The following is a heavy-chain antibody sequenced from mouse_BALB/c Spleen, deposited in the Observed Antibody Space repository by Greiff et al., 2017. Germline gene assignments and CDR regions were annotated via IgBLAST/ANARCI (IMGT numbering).Heavy chain of an antibody. Sequence: QVQLQQSGPELVKPGASVRISCKASGYTFTSYYIHWVKQRPGQGLEWIGWIYPGNVNTKYNEKFKGKATLTADKSSSTAYMQLSSLTSEDSAVYFCARGGFITTASYWYFDVWGAGTTVTVSS. J-gene: IGHJ1*01. CDR2: IYPGNVNT. CDR1: GYTFTSYY. D-gene: IGHD1-2*01. V-gene: IGHV1S56*01. CDR3: ARGGFITTASYWYFDV.